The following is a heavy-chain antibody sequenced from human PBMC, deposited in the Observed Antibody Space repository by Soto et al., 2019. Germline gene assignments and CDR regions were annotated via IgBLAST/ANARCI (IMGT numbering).Heavy chain of an antibody. D-gene: IGHD6-19*01. CDR1: GFTFSTYA. CDR3: AKDDGGSGNIDY. Sequence: EVQLLESGGGLVQPGGSLRLSCAASGFTFSTYAMSWVRQAPGKGLEWVSSISGSGASTYYADSVKGRFTISRDNSRNTLYLQMNSLRAEDTAVFYCAKDDGGSGNIDYWGQGTLVTVSS. CDR2: ISGSGAST. V-gene: IGHV3-23*01. J-gene: IGHJ4*02.